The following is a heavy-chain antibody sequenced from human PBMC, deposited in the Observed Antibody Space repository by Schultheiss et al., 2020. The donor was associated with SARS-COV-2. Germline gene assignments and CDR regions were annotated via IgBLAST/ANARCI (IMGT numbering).Heavy chain of an antibody. V-gene: IGHV4-39*07. Sequence: SETLSLTCTVSGASVSSGRYYWGWIRQPPGKGLEWIGSIYHSGSTYYNPSLKSRVTISVDTSKNQFSLKLSSVTAADTAVYYCARGSGTTGNDYWGQGTLVTVSS. D-gene: IGHD1-7*01. CDR1: GASVSSGRYY. J-gene: IGHJ4*02. CDR3: ARGSGTTGNDY. CDR2: IYHSGST.